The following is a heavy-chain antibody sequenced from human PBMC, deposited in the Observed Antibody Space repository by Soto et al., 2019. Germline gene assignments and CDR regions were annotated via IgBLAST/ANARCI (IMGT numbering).Heavy chain of an antibody. CDR1: GFTFSSYG. CDR2: ISYDGSNK. Sequence: GGSLRLSCAASGFTFSSYGMHWVRQAPGKGLEWVAVISYDGSNKYYADSVKGRFTISRDNSKNTLYLQMNSLRAEDTAVYYCAKDLRAAANSGFFDYWGQGTLVTVSS. CDR3: AKDLRAAANSGFFDY. D-gene: IGHD6-13*01. V-gene: IGHV3-30*18. J-gene: IGHJ4*02.